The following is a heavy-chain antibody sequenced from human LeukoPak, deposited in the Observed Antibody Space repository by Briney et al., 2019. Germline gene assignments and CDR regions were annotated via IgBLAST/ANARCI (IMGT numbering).Heavy chain of an antibody. CDR1: GFTFSSYE. D-gene: IGHD4-17*01. Sequence: PGGSLRLSCAASGFTFSSYEMNWVRQAPGKGLEWVSYISSSGSTIYYADSVKGRFTISRDNAKNSLSLQMNSLRAKDTAVYYCARDPYNGYYGDDYYYYMDVWGKGTTVTISS. CDR3: ARDPYNGYYGDDYYYYMDV. J-gene: IGHJ6*03. CDR2: ISSSGSTI. V-gene: IGHV3-48*03.